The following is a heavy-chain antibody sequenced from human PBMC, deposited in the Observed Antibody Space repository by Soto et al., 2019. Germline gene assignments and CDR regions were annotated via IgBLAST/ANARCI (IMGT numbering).Heavy chain of an antibody. Sequence: GGSLRLSCTASGFTFGDYAMSWFRQAPGKGLAWVGFIRSKAYGGTTEYAASVKGRFTISRDDSKSIAHLQMNSLKPEDTAVYYCTRGSRDILTGYYFDYWGQGTLVTVSS. V-gene: IGHV3-49*03. CDR3: TRGSRDILTGYYFDY. CDR1: GFTFGDYA. CDR2: IRSKAYGGTT. J-gene: IGHJ4*02. D-gene: IGHD3-9*01.